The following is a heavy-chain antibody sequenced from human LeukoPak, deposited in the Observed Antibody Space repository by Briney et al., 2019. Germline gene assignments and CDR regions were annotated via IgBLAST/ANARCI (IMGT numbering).Heavy chain of an antibody. CDR3: AKDPLPSAVTTRTEPDY. J-gene: IGHJ4*02. D-gene: IGHD4-17*01. V-gene: IGHV3-23*01. Sequence: PGGSLRLSCAASGFTFSSYAMSWLRQAPGKGLEWASDISGSGSSTNYADSVKGRFTISRDNSKNTLYLQMNSLRAEDKAVYYCAKDPLPSAVTTRTEPDYWGQGTLVTVSS. CDR1: GFTFSSYA. CDR2: ISGSGSST.